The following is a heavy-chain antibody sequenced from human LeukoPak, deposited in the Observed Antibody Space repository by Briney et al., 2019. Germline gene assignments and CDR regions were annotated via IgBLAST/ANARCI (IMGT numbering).Heavy chain of an antibody. CDR1: GFTFSSYA. Sequence: GGSLRLSCAASGFTFSSYAMHWVRQAPGKGLEWVAVISYEGSNKYYADSVKGRFTISRDNSKNTLYLQMNSLRDEDTAMYYCARTGDYHDTSGYLADWGQGTLVTVSS. D-gene: IGHD3-22*01. J-gene: IGHJ4*02. V-gene: IGHV3-30-3*01. CDR2: ISYEGSNK. CDR3: ARTGDYHDTSGYLAD.